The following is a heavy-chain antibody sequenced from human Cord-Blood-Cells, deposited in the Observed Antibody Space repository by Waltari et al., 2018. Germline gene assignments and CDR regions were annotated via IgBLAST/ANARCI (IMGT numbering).Heavy chain of an antibody. CDR3: ARRTGDRADAFDI. CDR2: IYYSGST. CDR1: GGSISSGGYY. D-gene: IGHD7-27*01. J-gene: IGHJ3*02. V-gene: IGHV4-31*03. Sequence: QVQLQESGPGLVKPSQTLSLTCTVSGGSISSGGYYWSWIRQHPGKGLEWIGYIYYSGSTYSNPPLKSRVTISVDTSKNQFSLKLSSVTAADTAVYYCARRTGDRADAFDIWGQGTMVTVSS.